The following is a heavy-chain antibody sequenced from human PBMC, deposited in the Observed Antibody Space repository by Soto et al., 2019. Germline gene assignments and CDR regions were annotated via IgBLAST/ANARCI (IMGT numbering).Heavy chain of an antibody. Sequence: SLTLSCAASGFTFDDYPMHWVRQAPGKGLEWVPGISWNSGSIGYADSVKGRFTISRDNAKNSLYLQMNSLRAEDTALYYCAKDIREMATIRYYYGMDVWGQGHTVTVSS. CDR2: ISWNSGSI. CDR3: AKDIREMATIRYYYGMDV. D-gene: IGHD5-12*01. CDR1: GFTFDDYP. J-gene: IGHJ6*02. V-gene: IGHV3-9*01.